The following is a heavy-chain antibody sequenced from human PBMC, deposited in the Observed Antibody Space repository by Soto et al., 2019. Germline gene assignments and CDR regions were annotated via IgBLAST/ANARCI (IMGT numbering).Heavy chain of an antibody. CDR2: IYHSGST. V-gene: IGHV4-4*02. CDR3: ARDQIAGATRGFYY. Sequence: ASETLSLTCAVSGGSISSSNWWSWVRQPPGKGLEWIGEIYHSGSTNYNPSLKSRVTISVDKSKNQFSLKLSSVTAADTAVYYCARDQIAGATRGFYYWGQGTLVTVSS. D-gene: IGHD1-26*01. CDR1: GGSISSSNW. J-gene: IGHJ4*02.